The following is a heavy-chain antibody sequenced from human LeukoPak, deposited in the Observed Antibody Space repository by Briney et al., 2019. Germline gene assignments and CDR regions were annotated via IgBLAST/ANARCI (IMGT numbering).Heavy chain of an antibody. CDR2: IKRKTDGGTT. V-gene: IGHV3-15*01. CDR1: GFSFNDAW. D-gene: IGHD2-15*01. Sequence: GGSLRLSCAASGFSFNDAWMSWVRQAPGKGLEWVGRIKRKTDGGTTDYAAPVKGRFSISRDDSKTSLYLQMNNLQTEDTAVYYCTTDTRRVVVPKWGQETLVTVSS. CDR3: TTDTRRVVVPK. J-gene: IGHJ4*02.